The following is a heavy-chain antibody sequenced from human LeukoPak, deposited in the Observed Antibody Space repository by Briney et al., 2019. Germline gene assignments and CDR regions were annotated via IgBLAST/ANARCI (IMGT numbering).Heavy chain of an antibody. J-gene: IGHJ3*02. Sequence: GGSLRLSCAASRFTFSSYSMNWVRQAPGKGLEWVSSISSSGSTIYYADSVKGRFTISRDNAKNSLYLQMNSLRAEDTAVYYCARPYDSSGYWVYALDIWGQGTMVTVSS. CDR2: ISSSGSTI. V-gene: IGHV3-48*04. CDR3: ARPYDSSGYWVYALDI. CDR1: RFTFSSYS. D-gene: IGHD3-22*01.